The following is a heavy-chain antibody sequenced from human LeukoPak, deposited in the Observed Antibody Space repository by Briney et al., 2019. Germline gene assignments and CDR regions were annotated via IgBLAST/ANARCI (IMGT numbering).Heavy chain of an antibody. CDR2: ISWDGGST. D-gene: IGHD6-19*01. CDR3: AKDTSLAVAGYFDY. V-gene: IGHV3-43D*03. Sequence: GGSLRLSCAASGFTFDDYAMHWVRQAPGKGLEWVSLISWDGGSTYYADSVKGRFTISRDNSKNSLYLQMNSLRAEDTALYYCAKDTSLAVAGYFDYWGQGTLVTVSS. CDR1: GFTFDDYA. J-gene: IGHJ4*02.